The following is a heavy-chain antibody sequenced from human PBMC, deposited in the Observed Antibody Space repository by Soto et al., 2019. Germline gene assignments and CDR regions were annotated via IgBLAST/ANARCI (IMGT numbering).Heavy chain of an antibody. V-gene: IGHV4-4*02. CDR2: IYHSGST. D-gene: IGHD2-2*01. CDR1: GGSISSSNW. J-gene: IGHJ1*01. CDR3: ARGRGYSSSGIQH. Sequence: SSETLSLTCAVSGGSISSSNWWSWVRQPPGKGLEWIGEIYHSGSTNYNPSLKSRVTISVDTSKNQFSLKLSSVTAADTAVYYCARGRGYSSSGIQHWGQGTLVTVSS.